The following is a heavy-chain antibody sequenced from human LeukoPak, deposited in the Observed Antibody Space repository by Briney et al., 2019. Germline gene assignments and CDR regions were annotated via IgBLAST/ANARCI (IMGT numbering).Heavy chain of an antibody. CDR1: GFTFSSYE. V-gene: IGHV3-48*03. CDR3: AKDGSSAYFDY. Sequence: GGSLRLSCAASGFTFSSYEMNWVRQAPGKGLEWISYISASGTLTHYADSMEGRFTISRDNTKNSLYLQMNSLRAEDTAVYYCAKDGSSAYFDYWGQGTLVTVSS. J-gene: IGHJ4*02. CDR2: ISASGTLT. D-gene: IGHD6-6*01.